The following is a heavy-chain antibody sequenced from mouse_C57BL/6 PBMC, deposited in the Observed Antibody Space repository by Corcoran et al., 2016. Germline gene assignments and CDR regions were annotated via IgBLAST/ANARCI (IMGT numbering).Heavy chain of an antibody. J-gene: IGHJ2*01. V-gene: IGHV1-26*01. CDR3: ARKKSYDYGSDY. CDR1: GYTFTDYY. D-gene: IGHD1-1*01. Sequence: EVQLQQSGPELVKPGASVKISCKASGYTFTDYYMNWVKQSHGKSLEWIGDINPNNGGTSYNQKFKGKATLTVDKSSSTAYMELRSLTSEDSAVYYCARKKSYDYGSDYWGQGTTLTVSS. CDR2: INPNNGGT.